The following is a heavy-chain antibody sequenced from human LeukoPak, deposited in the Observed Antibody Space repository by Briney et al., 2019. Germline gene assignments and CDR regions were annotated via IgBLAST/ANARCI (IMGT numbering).Heavy chain of an antibody. J-gene: IGHJ5*02. Sequence: ASVKVSCKASASTFTAYYFHWVRQAPGQGLEWMGWISAYNGNTNYAQKLQGRVTMTTDTSTSTAYMELRNLRSDDTAVYYCARDSVAGSTWFDPWGQGTLVTVSS. V-gene: IGHV1-18*04. CDR3: ARDSVAGSTWFDP. CDR2: ISAYNGNT. D-gene: IGHD6-19*01. CDR1: ASTFTAYY.